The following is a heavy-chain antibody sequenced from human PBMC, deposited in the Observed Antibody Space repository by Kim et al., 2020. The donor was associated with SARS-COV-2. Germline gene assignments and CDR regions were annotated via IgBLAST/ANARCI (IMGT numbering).Heavy chain of an antibody. Sequence: SETLSLTCTVSGGSISSYYWSWIRQPPGKGLEWIGYIYYSGSTNYNPSLKSRVTISVDTSKNQFSLKLSSVTAADTAVYYCAIRALGYCSGGRCHDAIDPWGQGTLVTVSS. CDR3: AIRALGYCSGGRCHDAIDP. CDR2: IYYSGST. V-gene: IGHV4-59*08. CDR1: GGSISSYY. J-gene: IGHJ5*02. D-gene: IGHD2-15*01.